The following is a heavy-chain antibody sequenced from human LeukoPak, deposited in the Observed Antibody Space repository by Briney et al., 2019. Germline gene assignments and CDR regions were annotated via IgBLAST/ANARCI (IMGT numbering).Heavy chain of an antibody. CDR2: IHRDGRT. D-gene: IGHD4-23*01. Sequence: SGTLSLNCVVSGVSNSSSEWGLWVRQPPGQGLEWIGEIHRDGRTRYNPSLKSRVTISVDTSKNQFSLKLSSVTAADTAVYYCARVTHGGNPVEYWGQGTLVTVSS. CDR1: GVSNSSSEW. CDR3: ARVTHGGNPVEY. V-gene: IGHV4-4*02. J-gene: IGHJ4*02.